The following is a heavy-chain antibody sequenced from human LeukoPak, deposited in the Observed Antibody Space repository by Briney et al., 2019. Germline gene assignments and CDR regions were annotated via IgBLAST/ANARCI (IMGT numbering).Heavy chain of an antibody. D-gene: IGHD5-18*01. V-gene: IGHV1-69*05. CDR3: ARVSTEVDTAMAVFDY. J-gene: IGHJ4*02. Sequence: SVKVSCKASGGTFASYAISWVRQAPGQGLEWMGRIIPTFGTVNYAQEFQGRVTMTTDESTSTAYMELSSLRSEDTAVYYCARVSTEVDTAMAVFDYWGQGTLVTVSS. CDR2: IIPTFGTV. CDR1: GGTFASYA.